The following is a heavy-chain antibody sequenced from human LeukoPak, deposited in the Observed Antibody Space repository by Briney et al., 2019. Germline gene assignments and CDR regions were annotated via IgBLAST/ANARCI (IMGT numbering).Heavy chain of an antibody. V-gene: IGHV3-7*04. CDR2: IKEDGSEK. D-gene: IGHD2-21*02. Sequence: GGSLRLSCAASGFTFSNYWMSWVRQAPGKGLEWVANIKEDGSEKYYVDSVKGRFTISRDNAKNSLYLQMNSLRAEDTAVYYCARAFVTVDYWGQGTLVTVSS. CDR1: GFTFSNYW. J-gene: IGHJ4*02. CDR3: ARAFVTVDY.